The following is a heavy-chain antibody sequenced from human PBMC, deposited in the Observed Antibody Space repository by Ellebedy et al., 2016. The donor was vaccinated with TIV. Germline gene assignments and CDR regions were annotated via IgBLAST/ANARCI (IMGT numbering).Heavy chain of an antibody. CDR2: THYSSKFNN. V-gene: IGHV6-1*01. Sequence: MPSETLSLTCAISGDSVCTDCSTWSRISPWPARGLVWQGRTHYSSKFNNDYVVSVKSRITIIADTLNNQFSPQLNSVTPEDTAVYYCARSYSYYMDAWGQGTTVTVSS. CDR3: ARSYSYYMDA. J-gene: IGHJ6*03. CDR1: GDSVCTDCST.